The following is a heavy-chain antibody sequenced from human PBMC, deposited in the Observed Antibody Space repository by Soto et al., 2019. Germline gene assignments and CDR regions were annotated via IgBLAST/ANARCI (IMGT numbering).Heavy chain of an antibody. V-gene: IGHV3-74*01. J-gene: IGHJ3*01. CDR1: GFTFSYYW. Sequence: GGFLRLSCAAPGFTFSYYWIHWVRQAPGQGLVWVSRIHSDGISTTYADSVKGRFTISRDNAKNTLYLQMNSLRAEDTAVYYCARGDRGAFDLWGQGTMVTVSS. D-gene: IGHD2-21*02. CDR3: ARGDRGAFDL. CDR2: IHSDGIST.